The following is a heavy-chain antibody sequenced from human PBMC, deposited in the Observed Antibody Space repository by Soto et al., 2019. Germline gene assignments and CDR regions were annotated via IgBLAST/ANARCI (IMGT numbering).Heavy chain of an antibody. J-gene: IGHJ5*02. CDR3: AREGIAAANSWFDP. Sequence: SETLSLTCAVYGGNFSGYYWSWIRQPPGKGLEWIGEINHSGSTNYNPSLKSRVTISVDTSKNQFSLKLSSVTAADTAVYYCAREGIAAANSWFDPWGQGTLVTVSS. CDR1: GGNFSGYY. CDR2: INHSGST. V-gene: IGHV4-34*01. D-gene: IGHD6-13*01.